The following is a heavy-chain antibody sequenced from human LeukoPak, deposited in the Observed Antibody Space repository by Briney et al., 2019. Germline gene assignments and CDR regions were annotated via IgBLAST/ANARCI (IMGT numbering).Heavy chain of an antibody. CDR2: IYPGDSDT. J-gene: IGHJ4*02. CDR3: ARHGDCSGGSCHSDY. V-gene: IGHV5-51*01. Sequence: GESLKISCKGSGYSFTSYWIGWVRQMPGKGLEWMGIIYPGDSDTRYSPSFQGQVTISADKSISTAYLQWSSLKASDTAMYYCARHGDCSGGSCHSDYWGQGTLVTVSS. D-gene: IGHD2-15*01. CDR1: GYSFTSYW.